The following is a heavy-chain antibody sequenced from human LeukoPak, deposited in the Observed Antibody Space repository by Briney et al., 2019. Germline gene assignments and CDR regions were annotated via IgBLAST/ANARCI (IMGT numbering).Heavy chain of an antibody. Sequence: PSETLSVTCAVHGGSFSGYYWSWIRKPPGKGRECVGEINHIGSTNYNPSLKSRVTISVDTSKNQFSLKLSSVTAADTAVYYCARGNIVVVPAAITLRVYGMDVWGKGTTVTVSS. CDR1: GGSFSGYY. J-gene: IGHJ6*04. CDR2: INHIGST. CDR3: ARGNIVVVPAAITLRVYGMDV. V-gene: IGHV4-34*01. D-gene: IGHD2-2*01.